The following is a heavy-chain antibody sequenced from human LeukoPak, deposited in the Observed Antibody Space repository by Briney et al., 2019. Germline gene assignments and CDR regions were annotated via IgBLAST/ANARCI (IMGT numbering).Heavy chain of an antibody. CDR1: GGSISSSSYY. D-gene: IGHD3-10*01. CDR2: IYYSGST. Sequence: SETLSLTCAVSGGSISSSSYYWGWIRQPPGKGLEWIGSIYYSGSTYYNPSLKSRVTISVDTSKNQFSLKLSSVTAADTAVYYCAESLLRITMVRGVVVEAFDIWGQGTMVTVSS. V-gene: IGHV4-39*07. J-gene: IGHJ3*02. CDR3: AESLLRITMVRGVVVEAFDI.